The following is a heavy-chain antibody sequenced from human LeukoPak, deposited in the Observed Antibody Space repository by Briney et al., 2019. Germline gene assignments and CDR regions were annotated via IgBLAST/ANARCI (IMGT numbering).Heavy chain of an antibody. CDR1: GFTFSSYA. J-gene: IGHJ4*02. CDR3: AKDARITMIVDEIDY. V-gene: IGHV3-23*01. Sequence: QPGGALRLSCAASGFTFSSYAMSLVRQAPGKGLEWVSAISGSGGSTYYADPVKGRFTISRDNSKNTLYLQMNSLRAEDTAVYYCAKDARITMIVDEIDYWGQGTLVTVSS. CDR2: ISGSGGST. D-gene: IGHD3-22*01.